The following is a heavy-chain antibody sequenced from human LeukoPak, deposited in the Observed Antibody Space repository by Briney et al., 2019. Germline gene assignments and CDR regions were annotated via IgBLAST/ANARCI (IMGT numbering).Heavy chain of an antibody. Sequence: GGSLRLSCAASGFTFSSYEMNWVRQAPGKGLEWISYISSSGSSIYNADSVKGRFTISRDNAKNSLFLQMNSLRAEDTALYYCARDRGNGFNSYFFDYWGQGTLVTVSS. J-gene: IGHJ4*02. V-gene: IGHV3-48*03. CDR2: ISSSGSSI. D-gene: IGHD5-24*01. CDR1: GFTFSSYE. CDR3: ARDRGNGFNSYFFDY.